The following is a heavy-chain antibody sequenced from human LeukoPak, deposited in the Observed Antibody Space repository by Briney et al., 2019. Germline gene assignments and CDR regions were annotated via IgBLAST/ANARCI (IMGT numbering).Heavy chain of an antibody. CDR2: TYYRSKRYN. Sequence: SQTLSLTCAISGDSVSSNSAAWNWIRQSPSRGLEWLGRTYYRSKRYNDYAVSVKSRITINPDTSKNQFSLQLNSVPPEDTAVYYWARDQFSGVAARSGATYNWFDPWGQGTLVTVSS. V-gene: IGHV6-1*01. D-gene: IGHD6-6*01. J-gene: IGHJ5*02. CDR3: ARDQFSGVAARSGATYNWFDP. CDR1: GDSVSSNSAA.